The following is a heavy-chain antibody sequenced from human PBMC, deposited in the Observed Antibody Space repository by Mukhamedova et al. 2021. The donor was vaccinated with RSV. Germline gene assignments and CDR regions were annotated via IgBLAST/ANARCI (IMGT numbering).Heavy chain of an antibody. J-gene: IGHJ4*02. CDR3: AGMSKRPGTTGFDGYYFDF. CDR2: VDPNGDTT. V-gene: IGHV1-46*01. D-gene: IGHD2-8*02. Sequence: GPGQRLEWMGIVDPNGDTTDYAQKFQGRVTMTSDTSARTVYMEVSSLRSEDTAVYYCAGMSKRPGTTGFDGYYFDFWGQGTLVTV.